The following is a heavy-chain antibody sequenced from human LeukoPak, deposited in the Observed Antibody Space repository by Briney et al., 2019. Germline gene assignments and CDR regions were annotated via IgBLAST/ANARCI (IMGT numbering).Heavy chain of an antibody. D-gene: IGHD3-16*02. V-gene: IGHV3-23*01. CDR3: AKERLSTTAFDY. CDR1: GFTFSTYV. CDR2: ISGSGDRT. J-gene: IGHJ4*02. Sequence: QPGRSLRLSCAASGFTFSTYVMGWVRQAPGKGLEWVSSISGSGDRTYYADSVKGRFTISRDNSKNTLYLQMNSLRAEDTAIYYCAKERLSTTAFDYWGQGTLVTVSS.